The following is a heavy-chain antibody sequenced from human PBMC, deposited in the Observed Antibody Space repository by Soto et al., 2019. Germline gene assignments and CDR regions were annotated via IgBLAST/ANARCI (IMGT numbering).Heavy chain of an antibody. J-gene: IGHJ6*02. V-gene: IGHV5-10-1*01. CDR1: GYSFASYW. CDR2: IDPSDSYT. D-gene: IGHD3-22*01. CDR3: TRRYYDSSGYIGMDV. Sequence: GESLKISCEGSGYSFASYWISWVRQMPGIGLEWMGRIDPSDSYTNYNPSFRGHVTISADKSINTAYLQWSRLGASDTAIYYCTRRYYDSSGYIGMDVWGQGTTVTV.